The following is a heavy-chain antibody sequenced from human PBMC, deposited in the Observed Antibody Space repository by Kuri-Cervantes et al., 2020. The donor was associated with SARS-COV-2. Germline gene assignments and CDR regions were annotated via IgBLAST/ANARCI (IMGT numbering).Heavy chain of an antibody. CDR1: GFTVSSNY. D-gene: IGHD3-10*01. CDR3: VKGSAASRPYYFDS. V-gene: IGHV3-53*01. J-gene: IGHJ4*02. CDR2: MYSGGST. Sequence: GESLKSSCAASGFTVSSNYMSWIRQAPGKGLEWVSVMYSGGSTYYADSVKGRFTISRDNSKTTLFLQMNSLRAEDTAVYHCVKGSAASRPYYFDSWGQGTLVTVSS.